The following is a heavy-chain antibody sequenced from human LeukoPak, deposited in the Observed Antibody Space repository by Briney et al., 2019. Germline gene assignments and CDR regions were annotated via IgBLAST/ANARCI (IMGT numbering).Heavy chain of an antibody. CDR3: AGDIRGNCFDS. Sequence: PGGSLRLSCVASGFIFDDSLMHWVRQAPGKGLEWVSLISRDGSTTYYADSVKGRFTISRDNSKNSLFLQMNSLTTEDTAVYFCAGDIRGNCFDSWGQGTLVTVSS. J-gene: IGHJ4*02. CDR1: GFIFDDSL. CDR2: ISRDGSTT. V-gene: IGHV3-43*01. D-gene: IGHD3-16*01.